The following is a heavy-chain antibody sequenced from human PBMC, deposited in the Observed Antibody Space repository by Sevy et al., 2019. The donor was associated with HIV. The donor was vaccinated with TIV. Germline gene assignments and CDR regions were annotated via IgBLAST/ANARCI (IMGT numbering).Heavy chain of an antibody. Sequence: GGSLRLSCAASGFNFNNYWMTWVRQTPGKGLEWVANIKRDGSDKYYLASVKGRFTISRDNRKKALYLQMNNLRADDTALYYCARDCNSATCLWGLDVWGQGTTVTVSS. CDR1: GFNFNNYW. J-gene: IGHJ6*02. CDR3: ARDCNSATCLWGLDV. D-gene: IGHD1-26*01. V-gene: IGHV3-7*03. CDR2: IKRDGSDK.